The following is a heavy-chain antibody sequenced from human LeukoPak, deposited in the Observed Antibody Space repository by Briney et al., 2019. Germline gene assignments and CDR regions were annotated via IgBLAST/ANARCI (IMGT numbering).Heavy chain of an antibody. Sequence: GGSLRLSCAASGFTFSSYEMNWVRQAPGKGLEWVSYISSSGSTIYYADSVKGRFTISRDNAKNSLYLQMNSLRAEDTAVYYCARVGRTYYDFWSGRDAFDIWGQGTMVTVSS. CDR3: ARVGRTYYDFWSGRDAFDI. V-gene: IGHV3-48*03. D-gene: IGHD3-3*01. CDR2: ISSSGSTI. CDR1: GFTFSSYE. J-gene: IGHJ3*02.